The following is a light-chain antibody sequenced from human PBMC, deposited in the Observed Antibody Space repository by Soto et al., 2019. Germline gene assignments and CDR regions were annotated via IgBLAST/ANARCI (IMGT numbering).Light chain of an antibody. Sequence: NFMLTQPHSVSESTGKTVTISGTRSSCSIASNYVQWYQQRPGSAPTTVIYEDNQRPSGVPDRFSGSIDSSSNSASLTISGLKTEDEADYYCQSYDSSIRVFGGGTKLTVL. CDR2: EDN. CDR1: SCSIASNY. CDR3: QSYDSSIRV. J-gene: IGLJ3*02. V-gene: IGLV6-57*03.